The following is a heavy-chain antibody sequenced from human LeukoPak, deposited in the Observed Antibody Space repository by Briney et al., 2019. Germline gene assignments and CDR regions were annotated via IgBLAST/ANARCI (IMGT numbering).Heavy chain of an antibody. CDR1: GFTFSSYS. J-gene: IGHJ5*02. CDR3: AGESYDSSGYYYL. CDR2: ISSSSSYI. D-gene: IGHD3-22*01. V-gene: IGHV3-21*01. Sequence: GGSLRLSCAASGFTFSSYSMNWVRRAPGKGLEWVSSISSSSSYIYYADSVKGRFTISRDNAKNSLYLQMNSLRAEDTAVYYCAGESYDSSGYYYLWGQGTLVTVSS.